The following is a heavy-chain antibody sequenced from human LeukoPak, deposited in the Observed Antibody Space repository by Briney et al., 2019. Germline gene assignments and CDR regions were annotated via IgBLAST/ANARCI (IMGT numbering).Heavy chain of an antibody. D-gene: IGHD6-19*01. CDR1: GFTFSNYW. Sequence: GGSLRLSCAASGFTFSNYWMTWVRLAPGKGLEWVANIKHDGSEESYVDSVKGRFTISRDNAKNSLYLQMNSLRAEDTAVYYCVRGGGCSGSPMRYGTDVWGQGTTVTVSS. CDR3: VRGGGCSGSPMRYGTDV. V-gene: IGHV3-7*01. J-gene: IGHJ6*02. CDR2: IKHDGSEE.